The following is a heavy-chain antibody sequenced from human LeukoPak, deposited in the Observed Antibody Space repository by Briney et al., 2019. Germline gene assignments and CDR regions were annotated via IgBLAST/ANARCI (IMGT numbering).Heavy chain of an antibody. CDR3: ARDYGDYSSGY. D-gene: IGHD4-17*01. CDR2: IYTNGST. V-gene: IGHV4-4*07. J-gene: IGHJ4*02. Sequence: PSETLSLTCTVSGGSISGYYWSWIRQPAGKGLEWIGRIYTNGSTNYNPSLKSRVTMSPDTSKNQFSLKLNSVTAADTAVYYCARDYGDYSSGYWGQGTLVSVSS. CDR1: GGSISGYY.